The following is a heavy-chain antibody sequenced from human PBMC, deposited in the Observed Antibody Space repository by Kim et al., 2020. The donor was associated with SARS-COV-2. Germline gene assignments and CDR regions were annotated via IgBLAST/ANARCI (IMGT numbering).Heavy chain of an antibody. V-gene: IGHV6-1*01. D-gene: IGHD3-10*01. Sequence: VSVKSRITINPDTSANQFSLQLNSVTPEDTAVYYCAREDYYGSGSYPFDYWGQGTLVTVSS. J-gene: IGHJ4*02. CDR3: AREDYYGSGSYPFDY.